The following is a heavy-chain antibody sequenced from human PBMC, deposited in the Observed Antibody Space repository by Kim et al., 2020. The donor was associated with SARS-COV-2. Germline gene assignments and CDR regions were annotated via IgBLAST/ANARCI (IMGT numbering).Heavy chain of an antibody. V-gene: IGHV4-4*02. CDR2: IYHSGST. D-gene: IGHD5-12*01. Sequence: SETLSLTCAVSGGSISSSNWWSWVRQPPGKGLEWIGEIYHSGSTNYNPSLKSRVTISVDKSKNQFSLKLSSVTAADTAVYYCAGGWLRIASVPRSMDVWGQGTTVTVSS. CDR1: GGSISSSNW. CDR3: AGGWLRIASVPRSMDV. J-gene: IGHJ6*02.